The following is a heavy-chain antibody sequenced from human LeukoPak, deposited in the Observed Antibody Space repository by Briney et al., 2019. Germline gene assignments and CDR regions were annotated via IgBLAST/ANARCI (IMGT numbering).Heavy chain of an antibody. D-gene: IGHD2-2*01. CDR2: IIPIFGTA. CDR1: RGTFSNYA. CDR3: VTEGYCTSDSCYVH. J-gene: IGHJ4*02. Sequence: SVKVSCKASRGTFSNYAISWVRQAPGQGLEWMGGIIPIFGTANYAQKFQGRVTITADPSRDTAYMELTSLRSEDTAMYFCVTEGYCTSDSCYVHWGQGTLVTVSS. V-gene: IGHV1-69*13.